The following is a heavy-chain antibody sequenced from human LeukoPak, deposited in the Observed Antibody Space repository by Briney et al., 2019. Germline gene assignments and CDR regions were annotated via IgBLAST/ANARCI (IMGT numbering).Heavy chain of an antibody. D-gene: IGHD3-22*01. V-gene: IGHV3-7*01. J-gene: IGHJ3*02. CDR2: IKQDGSEK. CDR3: ARETYYYDSSGYYFAFDI. Sequence: GGSLRLSCAASGFTCSSYWMSWVRHAPGKGLEWVANIKQDGSEKYYVDSVKGRFTISRDNAKNSLYLQMNSLRDEDTAVYYCARETYYYDSSGYYFAFDIWGQGTMVTVSS. CDR1: GFTCSSYW.